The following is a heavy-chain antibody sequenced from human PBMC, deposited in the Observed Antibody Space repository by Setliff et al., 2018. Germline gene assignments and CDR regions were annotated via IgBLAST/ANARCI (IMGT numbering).Heavy chain of an antibody. CDR3: ARGGDIVVVPAAPPYYYGMDV. V-gene: IGHV4-39*07. D-gene: IGHD2-2*01. CDR1: GGSISTTDYY. Sequence: SETLSLTCTVSGGSISTTDYYWGWIRQPPGKGLEWIGCVYYSGNTYYSPSLKSRVTMFVDTSKNQFSLKLSSVTAADTAVYYCARGGDIVVVPAAPPYYYGMDVWGQGTTVTAP. J-gene: IGHJ6*02. CDR2: VYYSGNT.